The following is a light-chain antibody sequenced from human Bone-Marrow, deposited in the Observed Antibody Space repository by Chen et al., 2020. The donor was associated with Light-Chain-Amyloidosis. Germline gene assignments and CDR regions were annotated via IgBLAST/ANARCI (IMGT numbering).Light chain of an antibody. CDR2: YDD. CDR1: TSNIGNND. V-gene: IGLV1-36*01. J-gene: IGLJ3*02. Sequence: QSVLTQPPSVSAAPGQRVTISCSGSTSNIGNNDVNWYQQLPGKAPKLLIFYDDLLPSGVSDRFSGSKSGTSASLAIGGLQSEEEADYYCAAWDDSLNALMFGGGTKLTVL. CDR3: AAWDDSLNALM.